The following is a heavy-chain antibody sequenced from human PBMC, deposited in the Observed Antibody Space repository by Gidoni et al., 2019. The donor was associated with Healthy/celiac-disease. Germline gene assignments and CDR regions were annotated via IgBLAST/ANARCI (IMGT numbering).Heavy chain of an antibody. CDR2: ISYDGSNK. J-gene: IGHJ6*02. D-gene: IGHD4-17*01. V-gene: IGHV3-30*18. CDR3: AKEPYGDYDWGRNDYYYGMDV. CDR1: GFTFSSYG. Sequence: QVQLVESGGGVVQPGRSLRLSCAASGFTFSSYGLHWVRQAPGKGLEWVAVISYDGSNKYYADSVKGRFTISRDNSKNTLYLQMNSLRAEDTAVYYCAKEPYGDYDWGRNDYYYGMDVWGQGTTVTVSS.